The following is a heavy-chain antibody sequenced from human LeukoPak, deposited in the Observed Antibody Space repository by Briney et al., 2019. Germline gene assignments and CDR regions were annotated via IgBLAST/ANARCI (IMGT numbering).Heavy chain of an antibody. V-gene: IGHV4-39*01. J-gene: IGHJ4*02. CDR1: GGSISSSSAY. D-gene: IGHD5-18*01. CDR3: VSPRGFSYGYFDY. CDR2: IYYSKNT. Sequence: SETLSLTCTVSGGSISSSSAYWGWIRQPPGKGLEWIGSIYYSKNTYYNPSLKSRVTLSADTSKNQFSLTLGSVSATDTAVYYCVSPRGFSYGYFDYWGQGTLVTVSS.